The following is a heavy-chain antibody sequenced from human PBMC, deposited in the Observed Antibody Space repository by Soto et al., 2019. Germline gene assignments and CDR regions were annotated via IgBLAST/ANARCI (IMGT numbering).Heavy chain of an antibody. CDR1: GGSFSGCY. D-gene: IGHD2-2*01. J-gene: IGHJ6*02. CDR3: ARVRQGYCSSTSCHHYYYNGMDV. V-gene: IGHV4-34*01. Sequence: SETLSLTCAVYGGSFSGCYCSWSRQPPGQGLERMWEINHSGSTNYNPSLKSRVTISVDTSKNQFSLKLSSVTAADTAVYYCARVRQGYCSSTSCHHYYYNGMDVWAQGTTVTVS. CDR2: INHSGST.